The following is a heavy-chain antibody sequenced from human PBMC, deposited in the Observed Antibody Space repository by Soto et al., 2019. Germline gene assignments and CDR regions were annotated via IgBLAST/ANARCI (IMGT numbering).Heavy chain of an antibody. CDR2: IIPIFGTA. CDR3: ASKPTRDYGDYYYYYGMDV. CDR1: GGTFSSYA. D-gene: IGHD4-17*01. J-gene: IGHJ6*02. Sequence: SVKVSCKASGGTFSSYAISWVRQAPGQGLEWMGGIIPIFGTANYAQKFQGRVTITADKSTSTAYMELSSLRSEDTAVYYCASKPTRDYGDYYYYYGMDVWGQGTTVTVSS. V-gene: IGHV1-69*06.